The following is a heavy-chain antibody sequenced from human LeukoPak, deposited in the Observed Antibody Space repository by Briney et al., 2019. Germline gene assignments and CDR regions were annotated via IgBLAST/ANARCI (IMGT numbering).Heavy chain of an antibody. V-gene: IGHV4-59*01. J-gene: IGHJ4*02. CDR3: ARGGRSDTLDY. Sequence: SETLSLTCTVSGGSISSYYWSWIRQPPGKGLEWIGYIYYSGSTNYNPSLKSRVTISVDTSKNQFSLKLSSVAAADTAVYYCARGGRSDTLDYWGQGTLVTVSS. CDR2: IYYSGST. CDR1: GGSISSYY. D-gene: IGHD5-18*01.